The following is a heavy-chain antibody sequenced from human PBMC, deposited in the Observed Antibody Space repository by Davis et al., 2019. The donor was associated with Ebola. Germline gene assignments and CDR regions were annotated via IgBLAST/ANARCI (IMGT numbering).Heavy chain of an antibody. CDR1: GGSISSSSDY. CDR2: MYYSGST. D-gene: IGHD3-10*01. CDR3: ARGRVWFGELLFPIDFDY. Sequence: SETLSLTCTVSGGSISSSSDYWGWIRQPPGKGLEWIGTMYYSGSTYYNPPLKSRATIFVDTSKNQFSLKLSSVTAADTAVYYCARGRVWFGELLFPIDFDYWGQGTLVTVSS. J-gene: IGHJ4*02. V-gene: IGHV4-39*01.